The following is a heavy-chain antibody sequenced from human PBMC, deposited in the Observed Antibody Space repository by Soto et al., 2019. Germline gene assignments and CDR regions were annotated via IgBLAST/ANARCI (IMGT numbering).Heavy chain of an antibody. D-gene: IGHD2-21*02. CDR3: ARDWLKGQCGDCYSDAFDI. CDR1: GFTFSSYA. J-gene: IGHJ3*02. V-gene: IGHV3-30-3*01. CDR2: ISYDGSNK. Sequence: QVQLVESGGGVVQPGRSLRLSCAASGFTFSSYAMHWVRQAQGKGLEWVAVISYDGSNKYYADSVKGRFTISRDNSKNTLYLQMNSLRAEDTAVYYCARDWLKGQCGDCYSDAFDIWGQGTMVTVSS.